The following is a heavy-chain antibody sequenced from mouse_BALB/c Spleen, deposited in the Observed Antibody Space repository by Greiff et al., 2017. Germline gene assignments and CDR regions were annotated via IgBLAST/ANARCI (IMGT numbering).Heavy chain of an antibody. CDR3: ARELPYYYAMDY. Sequence: EVQVVESGGGLVKPGGSLKLSCAASGFTFSDYYMYWVRQTPVKRLEWVATISDGGSYTYYPDSVKGRFTISRDNAKNNLYLQMSSLKSEDTAMYYCARELPYYYAMDYWGQGTSVTVSS. D-gene: IGHD5-5*01. CDR2: ISDGGSYT. J-gene: IGHJ4*01. CDR1: GFTFSDYY. V-gene: IGHV5-4*02.